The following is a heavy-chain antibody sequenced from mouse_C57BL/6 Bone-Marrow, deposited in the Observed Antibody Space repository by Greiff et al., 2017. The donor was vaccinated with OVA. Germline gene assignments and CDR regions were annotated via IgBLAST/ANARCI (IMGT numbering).Heavy chain of an antibody. J-gene: IGHJ1*03. CDR3: ARSSFITTVVGYFDV. CDR1: GFTFTDYY. D-gene: IGHD1-1*01. V-gene: IGHV7-3*01. CDR2: IRNKANGYTT. Sequence: EVKLVESGGGLVQPGGSLSLSCAASGFTFTDYYMSWVRQPPGKALEWLGFIRNKANGYTTEYSASVKGRFTISRDNSQSILYLQMNALRAEDSATYYCARSSFITTVVGYFDVWGTGTTVTVSS.